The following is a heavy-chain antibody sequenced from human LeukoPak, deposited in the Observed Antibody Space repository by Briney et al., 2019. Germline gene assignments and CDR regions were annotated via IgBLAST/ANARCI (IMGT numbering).Heavy chain of an antibody. Sequence: GGSLRLSCAASGFTFSSYAMSWVRQAPGKGLEWVSAVSNSGGSTYYADSVKGRFTISRDNSKNTLYLQMNSLRAEDTAVYYCAGNLGVGASEGRAFDIWGQGTMVTVSS. J-gene: IGHJ3*02. V-gene: IGHV3-23*01. CDR1: GFTFSSYA. CDR3: AGNLGVGASEGRAFDI. CDR2: VSNSGGST. D-gene: IGHD1-26*01.